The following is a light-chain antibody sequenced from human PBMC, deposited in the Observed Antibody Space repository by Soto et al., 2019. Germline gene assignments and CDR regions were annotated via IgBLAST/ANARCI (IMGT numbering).Light chain of an antibody. Sequence: EIVLTQSPGTLSLSPGERATLSCRASQSVSSSYLAWYQQKSGQAPRLLIYGISSRATGIPDRFSGSGSGTDFTLTISRLEPEDFAVYYCQQYGTSRTFGQGTKVDIK. CDR1: QSVSSSY. CDR2: GIS. V-gene: IGKV3-20*01. J-gene: IGKJ1*01. CDR3: QQYGTSRT.